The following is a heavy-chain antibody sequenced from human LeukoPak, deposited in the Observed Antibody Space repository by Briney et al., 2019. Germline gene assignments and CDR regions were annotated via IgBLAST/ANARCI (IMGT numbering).Heavy chain of an antibody. CDR2: IRYTSET. D-gene: IGHD5-12*01. J-gene: IGHJ5*02. V-gene: IGHV3-48*01. CDR1: GFTLSQYG. CDR3: ARDAGNSGYGCDL. Sequence: GGSLRLSCAASGFTLSQYGFNWVRQAPGKGLEWVSHIRYTSETFYADSVEGRFTISRDHARNSLYLQMNNLRGEDTAIYYCARDAGNSGYGCDLWGQGTLVTVSS.